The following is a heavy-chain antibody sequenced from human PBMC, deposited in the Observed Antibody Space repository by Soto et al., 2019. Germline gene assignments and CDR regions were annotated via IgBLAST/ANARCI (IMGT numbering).Heavy chain of an antibody. V-gene: IGHV3-30*18. CDR1: GFTFSSYG. J-gene: IGHJ5*02. CDR3: AKAATTKVAKSESGGEGS. CDR2: ISYDGSNE. Sequence: QVQLVESGGGVVQPGRSLRLSCAASGFTFSSYGMHWVRQAPGKGLEWVAVISYDGSNEYYADSVKGRFTISRDNSKNTLYLQMNSLTAADTAVYYCAKAATTKVAKSESGGEGSWGQGTLVTVSS. D-gene: IGHD1-1*01.